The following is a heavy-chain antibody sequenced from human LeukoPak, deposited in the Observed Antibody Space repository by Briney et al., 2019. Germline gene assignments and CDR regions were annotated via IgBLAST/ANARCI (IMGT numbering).Heavy chain of an antibody. CDR3: ARDRVWRGAVAGPFDY. CDR2: IIPIFGTT. Sequence: SVKVSCKASGGTFSSYAISWVRQAPGQGLEWMGGIIPIFGTTNYAQKFQGRVTITTDESTSTAYMELSSLRSEDTAVYYCARDRVWRGAVAGPFDYWGQGTLVTVSS. D-gene: IGHD6-13*01. J-gene: IGHJ4*02. CDR1: GGTFSSYA. V-gene: IGHV1-69*05.